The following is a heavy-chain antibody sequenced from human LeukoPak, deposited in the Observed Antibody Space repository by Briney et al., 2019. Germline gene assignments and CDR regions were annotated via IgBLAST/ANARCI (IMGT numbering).Heavy chain of an antibody. V-gene: IGHV4-34*01. J-gene: IGHJ4*02. CDR1: GGSISSYY. D-gene: IGHD5-12*01. CDR2: INHSGST. CDR3: ASWAEVATSPSGD. Sequence: KPSETLSLTCTVSGGSISSYYWSWIRQPPGKGLEWIGEINHSGSTNYNPSLKSRVTISVDTSKNQFSLKLSSVTAADTAVYYCASWAEVATSPSGDWGQGTLVTVSS.